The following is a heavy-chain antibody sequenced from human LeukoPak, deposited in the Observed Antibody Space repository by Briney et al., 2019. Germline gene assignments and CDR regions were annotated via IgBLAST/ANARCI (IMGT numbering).Heavy chain of an antibody. CDR2: IRSKTDGGTT. CDR3: TTEWGRSGASWTYYFDY. CDR1: GFTFNDAW. Sequence: PGGSLRLSCAASGFTFNDAWMSWIRQAPGKGLEWVGRIRSKTDGGTTDYSAPVKGRFTISRDDSKNTLYLQMDSLKTEDTALYYCTTEWGRSGASWTYYFDYWGQGILVTVSS. J-gene: IGHJ4*02. V-gene: IGHV3-15*01. D-gene: IGHD1-14*01.